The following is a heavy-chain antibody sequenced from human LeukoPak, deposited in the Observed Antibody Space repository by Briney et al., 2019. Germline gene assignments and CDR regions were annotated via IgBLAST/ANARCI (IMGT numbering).Heavy chain of an antibody. CDR1: GYSISSGYY. V-gene: IGHV4-38-2*02. CDR2: IYYSGST. J-gene: IGHJ5*02. Sequence: SETLSLTCTVSGYSISSGYYWGWIRQPPGKGLEWIGSIYYSGSTYYNPSLKSRVTISVDTSKNQFSLKLSSVTAADTAVYYCARHSPLRYFDWLLNQNWFDPWGQGTLVTVSS. D-gene: IGHD3-9*01. CDR3: ARHSPLRYFDWLLNQNWFDP.